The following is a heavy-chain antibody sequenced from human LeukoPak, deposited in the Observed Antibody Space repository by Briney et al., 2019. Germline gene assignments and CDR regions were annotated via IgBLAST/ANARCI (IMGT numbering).Heavy chain of an antibody. CDR1: GFTFSSYS. J-gene: IGHJ4*02. Sequence: PGGSLGLSCAASGFTFSSYSMNWVRQAPGKGLEWVSSISSSSSYIYYADSVKGRFTISRDNAKNSLYLQMNSLRAEDTAVYYCARAGGYSIAARQAPSDYWGQGTLVTVSS. D-gene: IGHD6-6*01. V-gene: IGHV3-21*01. CDR3: ARAGGYSIAARQAPSDY. CDR2: ISSSSSYI.